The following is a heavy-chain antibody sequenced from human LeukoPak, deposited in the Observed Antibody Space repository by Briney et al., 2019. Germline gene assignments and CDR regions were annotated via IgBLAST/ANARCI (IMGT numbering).Heavy chain of an antibody. J-gene: IGHJ4*02. Sequence: PGGSLRLSCVASGFTFSSYAMHWVRQAPGKGLEWVAVIPYDGSNKYYADSVKGRFTISRDNSKNTLYLQMNSLRAEDTAVYYCAKVLAYYFDYWGQGTLVTVSS. CDR2: IPYDGSNK. CDR1: GFTFSSYA. CDR3: AKVLAYYFDY. V-gene: IGHV3-30-3*01.